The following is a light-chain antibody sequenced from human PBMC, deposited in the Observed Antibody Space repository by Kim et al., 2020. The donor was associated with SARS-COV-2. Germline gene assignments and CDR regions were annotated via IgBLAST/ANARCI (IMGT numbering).Light chain of an antibody. V-gene: IGLV3-19*01. CDR2: GKN. J-gene: IGLJ2*01. Sequence: RRTGQDAGLRSYYAIWCPQKPGPATVLVIYGKNNRPSGIPDRFSGSSSGNTASLTITEAQAEDEADYYCNSRDSSGNRVVFGGGTKVTVL. CDR3: NSRDSSGNRVV. CDR1: GLRSYY.